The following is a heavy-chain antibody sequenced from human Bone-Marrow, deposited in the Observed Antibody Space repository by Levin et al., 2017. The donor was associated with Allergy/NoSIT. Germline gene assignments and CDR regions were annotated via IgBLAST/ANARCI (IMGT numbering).Heavy chain of an antibody. D-gene: IGHD2-15*01. CDR3: ARDRVVASSGTYYYYGTAV. V-gene: IGHV4-59*01. CDR2: IYYTGST. CDR1: GGSIGSYH. J-gene: IGHJ6*02. Sequence: SETLSLTCIVSGGSIGSYHWSWIRQPPGKGLEWIGYIYYTGSTDYNPSLRSRVTISMDTSKSQFSLTLNSVTAADTAVYYCARDRVVASSGTYYYYGTAVWGRGTTVTVSS.